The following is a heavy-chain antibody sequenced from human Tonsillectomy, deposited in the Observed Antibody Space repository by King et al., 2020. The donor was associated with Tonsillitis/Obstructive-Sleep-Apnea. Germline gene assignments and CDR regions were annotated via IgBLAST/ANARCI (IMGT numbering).Heavy chain of an antibody. D-gene: IGHD3-22*01. CDR3: ARAAEGGWDPYYYDSSAYHDHYFDY. CDR2: INPSGGST. J-gene: IGHJ4*02. V-gene: IGHV1-46*01. Sequence: VQLVESGAEVKKPGASVKVSCKASGYTFTTYYMHWVRQAPGQGLEWMGIINPSGGSTSYAQKFQGRVTMTRDTSTSTVYMELSSLRSEDTAVYYCARAAEGGWDPYYYDSSAYHDHYFDYWGQGTLVTVSS. CDR1: GYTFTTYY.